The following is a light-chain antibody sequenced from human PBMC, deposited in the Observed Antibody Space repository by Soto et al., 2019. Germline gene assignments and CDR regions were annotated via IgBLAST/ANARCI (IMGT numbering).Light chain of an antibody. V-gene: IGLV1-47*01. Sequence: QSVLPQPPSAYGTPGQRVTISCSGSSSNIGSNYVYWYQQLPGTAPKLLIYRSNQRPSGVPDRFSGSKSGTSASLAISGLRSEDEADYYCAAWDDSLSGVVFGGGTKLTVL. CDR1: SSNIGSNY. CDR3: AAWDDSLSGVV. J-gene: IGLJ2*01. CDR2: RSN.